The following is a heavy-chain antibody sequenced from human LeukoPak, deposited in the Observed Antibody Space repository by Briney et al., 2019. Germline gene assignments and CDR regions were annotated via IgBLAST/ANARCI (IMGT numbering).Heavy chain of an antibody. Sequence: SETLSLTCTVSGGSISSSSYYWGWIRQPPGKGLEWIGSIYYSGSTYYNPSLKSRVTLSVDTSKNQFSLKLSSVTAADTAVYYCARQGAYDSSGYYSYWGQGTLVTVSS. J-gene: IGHJ4*02. CDR3: ARQGAYDSSGYYSY. D-gene: IGHD3-22*01. CDR1: GGSISSSSYY. CDR2: IYYSGST. V-gene: IGHV4-39*01.